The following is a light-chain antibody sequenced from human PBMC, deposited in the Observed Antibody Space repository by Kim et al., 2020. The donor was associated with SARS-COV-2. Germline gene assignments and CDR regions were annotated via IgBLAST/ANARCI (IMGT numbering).Light chain of an antibody. CDR3: QQYGSPPLT. CDR2: GAS. J-gene: IGKJ4*01. CDR1: QSVSSSY. Sequence: APGERASLSCSASQSVSSSYLAGYQQKPGQAPRLLISGASSRATGIPERFSGSGSGTDFTLTISRLEPEDFAVYYCQQYGSPPLTFGGGTKVDIK. V-gene: IGKV3-20*01.